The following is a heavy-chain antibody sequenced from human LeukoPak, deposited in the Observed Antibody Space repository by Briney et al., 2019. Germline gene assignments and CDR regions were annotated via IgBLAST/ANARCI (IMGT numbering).Heavy chain of an antibody. CDR3: EAVEQWLVRVNYYFDY. D-gene: IGHD6-19*01. CDR1: GFTFSSYA. Sequence: GGSLRLSCAASGFTFSSYAMHWVRQAPGKGLGWVAVISYDGSNKYYADSVKGRFTISRDNSKNTLYLQMNSLRAEDTAVYYCEAVEQWLVRVNYYFDYWGQGTLVTVSS. V-gene: IGHV3-30-3*01. CDR2: ISYDGSNK. J-gene: IGHJ4*02.